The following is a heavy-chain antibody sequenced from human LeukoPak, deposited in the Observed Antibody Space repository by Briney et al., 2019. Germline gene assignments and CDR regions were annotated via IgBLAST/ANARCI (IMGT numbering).Heavy chain of an antibody. V-gene: IGHV3-33*01. D-gene: IGHD4-17*01. J-gene: IGHJ4*02. CDR3: ARPLYDHGDPPGGY. CDR2: IRQDGINK. Sequence: GGSLRLSCTASGSTISSHGMHWVRQAPGKGLEWISMIRQDGINKYYADSVKGRFTISRDISTNTVYLQMDSLRAEDTAVYYCARPLYDHGDPPGGYWGQRTLVTVSS. CDR1: GSTISSHG.